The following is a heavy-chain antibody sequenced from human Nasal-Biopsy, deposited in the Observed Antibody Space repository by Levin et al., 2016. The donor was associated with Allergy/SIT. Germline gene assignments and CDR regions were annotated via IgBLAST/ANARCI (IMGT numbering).Heavy chain of an antibody. CDR1: GFAFTRYT. CDR2: ISNGNNFI. Sequence: GESLKISCAASGFAFTRYTMNWVRQAPGKGLEWVSSISNGNNFIYYADSVKGRFTISRDNAKNSLFLHMNSLRVEDTAVYYCARQNWGSNPGADYYYYNGMDFWGQGTTVTVTS. V-gene: IGHV3-21*01. CDR3: ARQNWGSNPGADYYYYNGMDF. D-gene: IGHD7-27*01. J-gene: IGHJ6*02.